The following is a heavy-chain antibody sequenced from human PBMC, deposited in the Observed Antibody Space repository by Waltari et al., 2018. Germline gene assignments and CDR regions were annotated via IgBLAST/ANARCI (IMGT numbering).Heavy chain of an antibody. CDR3: ARHRYRSGWYLIDY. D-gene: IGHD6-19*01. V-gene: IGHV4-59*08. J-gene: IGHJ4*02. Sequence: QVQLQESGPGLVKPSETLSLTCTVSGGSISSYYWSWIRQPPGKGLEWIGYMYYSGCPNYNPSLKSRVTISVDTSKNQVSLRLSSVTAADTAVYYCARHRYRSGWYLIDYWGQGTLVTVSS. CDR2: MYYSGCP. CDR1: GGSISSYY.